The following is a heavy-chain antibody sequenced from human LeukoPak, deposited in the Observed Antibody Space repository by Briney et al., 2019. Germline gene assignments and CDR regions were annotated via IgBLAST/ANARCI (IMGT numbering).Heavy chain of an antibody. CDR1: GGSFSGYY. V-gene: IGHV4-34*01. D-gene: IGHD4-11*01. CDR3: ARGRQPPGTVPTFYYSYYYYMDV. CDR2: INHSRST. Sequence: SETLSLTCAVYGGSFSGYYLSWIRQPPGKGLEWIGEINHSRSTNYNPSLKSRVTISVDTYKNQFSLKLSSVTAADTAVYYCARGRQPPGTVPTFYYSYYYYMDVWGKGTTVTVSS. J-gene: IGHJ6*03.